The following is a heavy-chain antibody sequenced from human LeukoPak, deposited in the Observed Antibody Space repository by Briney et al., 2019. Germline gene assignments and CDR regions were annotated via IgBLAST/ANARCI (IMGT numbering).Heavy chain of an antibody. CDR3: ARDRNFPRDQFDY. CDR2: ISSSSSYI. V-gene: IGHV3-21*04. CDR1: GFTFSSYS. D-gene: IGHD4-11*01. J-gene: IGHJ4*02. Sequence: PGGSLRLSCAASGFTFSSYSMNWVRQAPGKGLEWVSSISSSSSYIYYADSVKGRFTISRDNSKNTVYLQMNTLRAEDTAVYFCARDRNFPRDQFDYWGQGTLVTVSS.